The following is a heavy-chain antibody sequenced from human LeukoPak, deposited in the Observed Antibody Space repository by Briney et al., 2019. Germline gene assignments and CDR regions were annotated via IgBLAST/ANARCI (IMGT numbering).Heavy chain of an antibody. CDR3: ARVNPSPLTLLESSPTGYMDV. CDR2: IYNTGST. Sequence: PSETLSLTCTVSCRSISSYYWSSIRQPPGKGLEWIGNIYNTGSTNYNTSLKSRVIISLDTSNNQFSLNLRSVTAADTAVYYCARVNPSPLTLLESSPTGYMDVWGKGTTVTVSS. V-gene: IGHV4-59*01. CDR1: CRSISSYY. D-gene: IGHD6-13*01. J-gene: IGHJ6*03.